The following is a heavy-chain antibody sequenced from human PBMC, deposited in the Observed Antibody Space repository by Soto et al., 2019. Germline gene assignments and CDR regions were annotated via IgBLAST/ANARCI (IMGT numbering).Heavy chain of an antibody. D-gene: IGHD5-12*01. CDR3: AKMATISDFDY. J-gene: IGHJ4*02. CDR2: ISYDGSNK. V-gene: IGHV3-30*18. CDR1: GFTFSSYG. Sequence: GGSLRLSCAASGFTFSSYGMHWVRQAPGKGLEWVAVISYDGSNKYYADSVKGRFTISRDNSKNTLYLQMNSLRAEDTAVYYCAKMATISDFDYWGQGTLVTVSS.